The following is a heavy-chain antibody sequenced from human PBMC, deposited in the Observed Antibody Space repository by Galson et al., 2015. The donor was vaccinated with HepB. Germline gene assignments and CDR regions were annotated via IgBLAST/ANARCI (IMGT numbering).Heavy chain of an antibody. J-gene: IGHJ3*02. Sequence: SLRLSCAASGFTVSSNYMSWVRQAPGKGLEWVSVIYSGGSTYYADSVKGRFTISRDNSKNTLYLQMNSLRAEDTAVYYCAREDSSGYYSLGAFDIWGQGTMVTVSS. CDR3: AREDSSGYYSLGAFDI. CDR1: GFTVSSNY. V-gene: IGHV3-53*01. D-gene: IGHD3-22*01. CDR2: IYSGGST.